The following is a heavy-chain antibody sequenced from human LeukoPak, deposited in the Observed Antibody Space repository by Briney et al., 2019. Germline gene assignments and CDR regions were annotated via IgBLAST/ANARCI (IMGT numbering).Heavy chain of an antibody. V-gene: IGHV4-39*01. Sequence: SETLSLTCTVSGGSISSSSYSWGWIRQPPGKGLEWIGSIYYSGSTYYNPSLKSRVTISVDTSKNQFSLKLSSVTAADTAVYYCARPGYYDSSGGNDYWGQGTLVTVSS. CDR3: ARPGYYDSSGGNDY. CDR2: IYYSGST. J-gene: IGHJ4*02. D-gene: IGHD3-22*01. CDR1: GGSISSSSYS.